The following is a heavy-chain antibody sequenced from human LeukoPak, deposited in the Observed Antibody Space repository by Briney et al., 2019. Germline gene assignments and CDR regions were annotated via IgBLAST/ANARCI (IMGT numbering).Heavy chain of an antibody. J-gene: IGHJ4*02. D-gene: IGHD2-15*01. CDR3: ARGECSGGSCYVYFDY. CDR2: INAGNGNT. V-gene: IGHV1-3*01. Sequence: ASVKVSCKASGYTFTSYAMHWVRQAPGQRLEWMGWINAGNGNTKYSQKFQGRVTITRDTSASTAYMELSSLRSEDTAVYYCARGECSGGSCYVYFDYWGQGTLVTVSS. CDR1: GYTFTSYA.